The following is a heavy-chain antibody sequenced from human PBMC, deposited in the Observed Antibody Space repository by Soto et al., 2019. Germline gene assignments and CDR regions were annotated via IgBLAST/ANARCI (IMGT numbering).Heavy chain of an antibody. CDR1: GYTFTSYA. J-gene: IGHJ4*02. Sequence: QVQLVQSGAEVKKPGASVKVSCKASGYTFTSYAMHWVRQAPGQRLEWMGWINAGNGNTKYSQKFQGRVTITRDTSACTAYMELSSRRSEDTAVYYWARGGAGNYDYWGQGTLVTVSS. CDR2: INAGNGNT. V-gene: IGHV1-3*01. CDR3: ARGGAGNYDY.